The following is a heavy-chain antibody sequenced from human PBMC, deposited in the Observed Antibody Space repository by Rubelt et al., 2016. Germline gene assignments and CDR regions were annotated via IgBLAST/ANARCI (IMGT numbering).Heavy chain of an antibody. J-gene: IGHJ4*02. V-gene: IGHV1-46*01. CDR3: ARRITAGNVDY. CDR2: INPSSGST. CDR1: GYTFTSYY. Sequence: QVQLVQSGAEVKKPGASVKVSCKASGYTFTSYYMHWVRQAPGQGLEWMGIINPSSGSTTYAQKFQDRVTMTRDTSTSTVYMEVSSRKSEDTAVYYCARRITAGNVDYWGQGTLVTVSS. D-gene: IGHD6-13*01.